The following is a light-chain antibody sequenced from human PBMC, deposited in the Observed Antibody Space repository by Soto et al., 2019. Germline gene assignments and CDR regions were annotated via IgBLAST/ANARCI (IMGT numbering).Light chain of an antibody. Sequence: EIVLTQSPGTLSLSPGERATLSCRASQSVSSSYLAWYQQKPGQAPTPLIYGASSRATGIPDRFSGSGSGTDFTLTISRLEPEDVAVYYCQQYGSSPWTFGQGTKVELK. V-gene: IGKV3-20*01. CDR3: QQYGSSPWT. CDR2: GAS. CDR1: QSVSSSY. J-gene: IGKJ1*01.